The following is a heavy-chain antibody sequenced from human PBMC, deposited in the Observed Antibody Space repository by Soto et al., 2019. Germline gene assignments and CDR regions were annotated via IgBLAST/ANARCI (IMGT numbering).Heavy chain of an antibody. V-gene: IGHV3-48*02. CDR1: GFTFSTYT. CDR2: ISSSSSTI. Sequence: EVQLVESGGGLVQPRGSLRLSCAASGFTFSTYTMNWVRQAPGKGLEWVSYISSSSSTIYYADSVKGRFTISRDNAKNSLYLQMNSLRDEDTAVYYCARGDDSSGWYNYFDYWGQGTLVTVSS. D-gene: IGHD6-19*01. CDR3: ARGDDSSGWYNYFDY. J-gene: IGHJ4*02.